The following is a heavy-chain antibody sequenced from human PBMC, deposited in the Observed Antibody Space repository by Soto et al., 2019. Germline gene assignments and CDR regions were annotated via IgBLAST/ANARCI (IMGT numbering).Heavy chain of an antibody. V-gene: IGHV4-61*01. Sequence: SVTLSLPCTVSGGSVSRNSNFWTWIRQPPGKGLEWIGYIYYSGPSRYHPSLESRVTISIDSSKNQVSLTPPSVTAADMDVYYCARGYSYYAHWGRGTLVTVS. D-gene: IGHD1-26*01. CDR3: ARGYSYYAH. J-gene: IGHJ4*02. CDR2: IYYSGPS. CDR1: GGSVSRNSNF.